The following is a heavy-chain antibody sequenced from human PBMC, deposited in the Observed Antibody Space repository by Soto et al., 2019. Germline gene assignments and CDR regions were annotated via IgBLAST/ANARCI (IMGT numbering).Heavy chain of an antibody. CDR2: IYPGDSDT. Sequence: PVESLKISCKGSGYIFTSYWICCFLQRPVKGLEWMGIIYPGDSDTRYSPSFQGQVTISADKSISTAYLQWSSLKASDTAMYYCARHRVTGYYYYYGMDVWGQGTTVTVSS. V-gene: IGHV5-51*01. CDR3: ARHRVTGYYYYYGMDV. J-gene: IGHJ6*02. D-gene: IGHD2-8*02. CDR1: GYIFTSYW.